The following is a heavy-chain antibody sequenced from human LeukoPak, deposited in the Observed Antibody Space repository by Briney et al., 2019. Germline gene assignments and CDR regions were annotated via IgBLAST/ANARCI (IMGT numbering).Heavy chain of an antibody. V-gene: IGHV3-23*01. Sequence: HPGGSLRLSCAASGFTFSSYAMNWVRQAPGKGLEWVSTISDSGGSTYYADSVKGRFTISRDNSKNTVYLQMNSLRAEDTALYYCAKADRADVPSKVDYWGQGTLVTVSS. CDR2: ISDSGGST. CDR3: AKADRADVPSKVDY. D-gene: IGHD3-10*01. J-gene: IGHJ4*02. CDR1: GFTFSSYA.